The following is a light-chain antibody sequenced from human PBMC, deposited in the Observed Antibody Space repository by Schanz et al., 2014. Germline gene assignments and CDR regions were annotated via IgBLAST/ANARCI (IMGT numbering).Light chain of an antibody. V-gene: IGLV7-43*01. CDR1: TGAVTSGYY. CDR2: STT. CDR3: LLYYGPVGV. Sequence: QAVVTQEPSLTVSPGGTVTLTCASSTGAVTSGYYPNWFQQKPGQAPRPLIHSTTNKYLWTPARFSGSLLGGKAALTLSGVQPEDEAEYYCLLYYGPVGVFGGGTKLTVL. J-gene: IGLJ3*02.